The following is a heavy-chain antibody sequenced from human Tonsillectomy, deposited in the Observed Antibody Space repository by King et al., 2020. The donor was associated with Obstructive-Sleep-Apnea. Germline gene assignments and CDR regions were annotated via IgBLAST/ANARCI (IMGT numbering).Heavy chain of an antibody. CDR1: GFTFSSYA. V-gene: IGHV3-30*04. Sequence: VQLVESGGGVVQPGRSLRLSCAASGFTFSSYAMHWVRQAPGKGLAWVAVISYDGGNKYYADSVKGRFTISSDNSKNTLYLQMNSLRAEDTAVYYCARADCSGISCYYYYGMDVWGQGTTVTVSS. J-gene: IGHJ6*02. CDR2: ISYDGGNK. CDR3: ARADCSGISCYYYYGMDV. D-gene: IGHD2-2*01.